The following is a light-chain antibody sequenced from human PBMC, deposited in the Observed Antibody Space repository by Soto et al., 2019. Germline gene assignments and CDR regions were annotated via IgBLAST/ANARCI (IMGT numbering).Light chain of an antibody. CDR3: MQAQQTPWT. J-gene: IGKJ1*01. CDR2: LGS. CDR1: QSLLHSNGYNY. Sequence: DIVMTQSPLSLPVTPGEPASISCRSSQSLLHSNGYNYLDWYLQKPGQSPQLLIYLGSNRASGVPDRFSGSGSGTDFTLKISRVEAEDVGVYYCMQAQQTPWTFGQGTKVQIK. V-gene: IGKV2-28*01.